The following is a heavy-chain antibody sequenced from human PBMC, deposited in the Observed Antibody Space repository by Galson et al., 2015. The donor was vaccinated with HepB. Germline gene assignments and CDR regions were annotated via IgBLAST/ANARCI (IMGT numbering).Heavy chain of an antibody. Sequence: SLRLSCAASGFTFSSYAMSWVRQAPGKGLEWVSAISGSGGSTYYADSVKGRFTISRDNSKNALYLQMNSLRAEDTAVYYCAKDLDDYGDFHPDYWGQGTLVTVSS. CDR3: AKDLDDYGDFHPDY. V-gene: IGHV3-23*01. D-gene: IGHD4-17*01. CDR1: GFTFSSYA. CDR2: ISGSGGST. J-gene: IGHJ4*02.